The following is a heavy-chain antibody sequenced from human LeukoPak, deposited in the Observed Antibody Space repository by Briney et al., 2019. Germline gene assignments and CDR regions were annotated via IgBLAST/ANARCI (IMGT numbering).Heavy chain of an antibody. V-gene: IGHV4-39*07. D-gene: IGHD3-10*01. CDR1: GGSISSSIYY. CDR2: IYYSGST. CDR3: ARGGRRYYGSGSYGYPDY. Sequence: SETLSLTCTVSGGSISSSIYYWGWIRQPPGKGLEWIGSIYYSGSTYYNPSLKSRVTISVDTSKNQFSLKLSSVTAADTAVYYCARGGRRYYGSGSYGYPDYWGQGTLVTVSS. J-gene: IGHJ4*02.